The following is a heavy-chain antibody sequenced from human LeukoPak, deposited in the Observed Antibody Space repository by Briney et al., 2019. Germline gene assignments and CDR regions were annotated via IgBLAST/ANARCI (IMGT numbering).Heavy chain of an antibody. Sequence: PGGSLRLSCAASGFTFSRYEMNWVRQAPGKELEWVSYITSSGSPIFYADSVKGRFTVSRDNAKNSLYLQMNSLRAEDTAVYYCARGRAGNYYNHNDYWGQGTLVTVSS. V-gene: IGHV3-48*03. D-gene: IGHD3-10*01. CDR1: GFTFSRYE. J-gene: IGHJ4*01. CDR3: ARGRAGNYYNHNDY. CDR2: ITSSGSPI.